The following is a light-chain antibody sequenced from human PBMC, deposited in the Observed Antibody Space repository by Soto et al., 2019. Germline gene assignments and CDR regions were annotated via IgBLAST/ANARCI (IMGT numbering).Light chain of an antibody. CDR2: EVS. Sequence: QSALTQPASVSASPGQSITISCTGTHSDVGGYDRVSWSQQHPGKPPKLIIFEVSYRPSGVSDRFSGSKSGNTASLTISGLQPEDEADYYCTSFTSTNTWVFSGGTKLTVL. CDR3: TSFTSTNTWV. J-gene: IGLJ3*02. V-gene: IGLV2-14*01. CDR1: HSDVGGYDR.